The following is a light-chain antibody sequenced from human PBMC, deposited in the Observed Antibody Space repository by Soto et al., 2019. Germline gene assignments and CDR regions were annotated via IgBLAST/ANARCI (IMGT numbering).Light chain of an antibody. V-gene: IGKV1-39*01. J-gene: IGKJ1*01. CDR1: QTISDF. CDR3: QQSYSTPPETWT. CDR2: EAS. Sequence: DIQMTQSPSTLSASVGDRVTITCRASQTISDFLAWYQHKPGEAPKLLIAEASRLESGVPSRFSGSGSGTDFTLTISSLQPEDFATYYCQQSYSTPPETWTFGQGTKVDI.